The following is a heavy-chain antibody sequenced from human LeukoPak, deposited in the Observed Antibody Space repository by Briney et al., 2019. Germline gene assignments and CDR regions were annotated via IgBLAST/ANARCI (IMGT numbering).Heavy chain of an antibody. CDR2: ISYSGTT. CDR1: GVSLTTYY. V-gene: IGHV4-59*01. D-gene: IGHD3-10*01. Sequence: PSETLSLTCTVSGVSLTTYYLSWIRQPPGKGLEWIGFISYSGTTSYSPSLKSRVTMSVDAPKNQFSLKLSSVTAADTAVYYCATSYPSGSYGNLDSWGQGTLVSVSS. J-gene: IGHJ4*02. CDR3: ATSYPSGSYGNLDS.